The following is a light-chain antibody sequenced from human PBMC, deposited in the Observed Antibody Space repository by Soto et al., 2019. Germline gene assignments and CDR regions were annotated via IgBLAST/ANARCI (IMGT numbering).Light chain of an antibody. CDR3: SSYTSSSPVV. J-gene: IGLJ2*01. CDR1: SSVVGGYNY. V-gene: IGLV2-14*01. Sequence: QSALTQPASVSGSPGQSITIACTGTSSVVGGYNYVSWYQQHPGNAPKLMIYDVSNRPSGVSNRFSGSKSGNTASLTISGLQAEDEADYYCSSYTSSSPVVFGGWTKLTVL. CDR2: DVS.